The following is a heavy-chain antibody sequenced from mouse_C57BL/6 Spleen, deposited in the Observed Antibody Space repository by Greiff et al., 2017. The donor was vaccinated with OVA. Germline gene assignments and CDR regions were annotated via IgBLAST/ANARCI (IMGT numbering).Heavy chain of an antibody. CDR3: ARDRDDYDEGFAY. J-gene: IGHJ3*01. CDR1: GYSITSGYY. CDR2: ISYDGSN. D-gene: IGHD2-4*01. Sequence: EVKLEESGPGLVKPSQSLSLTCSVTGYSITSGYYWNWIRQFPGNQLEWMGYISYDGSNNYNPSLKNRISITRDTSKNQFFLKLNSVTTEDTATYYCARDRDDYDEGFAYWGQGTLVTVSA. V-gene: IGHV3-6*01.